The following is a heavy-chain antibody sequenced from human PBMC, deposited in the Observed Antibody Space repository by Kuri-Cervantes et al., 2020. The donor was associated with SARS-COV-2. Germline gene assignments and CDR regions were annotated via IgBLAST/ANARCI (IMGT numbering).Heavy chain of an antibody. Sequence: ETLSLTCAASGFTFSSYAMSWVRQAPGKGLEWVSAISGSGGSTYYADSVKGRFTISRDNSKNTLYLQMNSLRAEDTAVYYCAKTVDGGNSGDVFDYWGQGTLVTVSS. CDR2: ISGSGGST. J-gene: IGHJ4*02. CDR1: GFTFSSYA. D-gene: IGHD4-23*01. V-gene: IGHV3-23*01. CDR3: AKTVDGGNSGDVFDY.